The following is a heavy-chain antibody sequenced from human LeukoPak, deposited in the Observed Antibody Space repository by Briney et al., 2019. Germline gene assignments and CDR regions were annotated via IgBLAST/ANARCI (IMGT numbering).Heavy chain of an antibody. CDR2: IYYSGST. CDR3: ARAPHHGYGSSTRCYLCYHYMDV. CDR1: GGSISSYY. V-gene: IGHV4-59*01. Sequence: SETLSLTCTVSGGSISSYYWSWIRQPPGKGLEVIGDIYYSGSTNYNPSLKSRVTISVDTSKNQISLKLSSVTAADTAVYYCARAPHHGYGSSTRCYLCYHYMDVWGKGTTVTVSS. J-gene: IGHJ6*03. D-gene: IGHD2-2*03.